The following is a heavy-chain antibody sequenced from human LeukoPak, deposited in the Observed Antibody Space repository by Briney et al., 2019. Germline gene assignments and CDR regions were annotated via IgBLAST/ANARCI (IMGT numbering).Heavy chain of an antibody. CDR2: ITLSGDTT. D-gene: IGHD3-9*01. V-gene: IGHV3-23*01. J-gene: IGHJ6*03. Sequence: GGSLRLSCAASGFTFSNYVMSWVRQAPGKGLEWVSTITLSGDTTYNADSVRGRFTISRDNSKNTLYLQMNSLRAEDTAVYYCAKGPTGYYYYYMDVWGKGTTVTVSS. CDR3: AKGPTGYYYYYMDV. CDR1: GFTFSNYV.